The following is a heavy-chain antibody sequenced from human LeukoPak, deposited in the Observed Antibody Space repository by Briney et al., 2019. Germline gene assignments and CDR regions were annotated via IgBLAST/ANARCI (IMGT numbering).Heavy chain of an antibody. CDR3: ARDLSFGSLDF. CDR2: MWYDGSRE. J-gene: IGHJ4*02. V-gene: IGHV3-33*01. Sequence: SGGSLRLSCAASGFILSTHGMHWVRQAPGKGLEWGAGMWYDGSREDYADSVKGRFTISRDMSKNTLNLQMNSLRVEDTAMFYCARDLSFGSLDFRGQGTLVTVSS. CDR1: GFILSTHG. D-gene: IGHD1-26*01.